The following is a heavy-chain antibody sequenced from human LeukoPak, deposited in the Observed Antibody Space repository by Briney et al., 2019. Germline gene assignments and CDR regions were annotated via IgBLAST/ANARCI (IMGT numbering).Heavy chain of an antibody. V-gene: IGHV1-2*02. CDR2: INPNSGGT. Sequence: ASVTVSCKASGYTFTGYYMHWVRQAPGQGLEWMGWINPNSGGTNYAQKFQGRVTMTRDTSNSTAYMELSRLRSDDTAVFLCARDRPGAGDYPHAEYFQHWGQGTLVTVSS. CDR3: ARDRPGAGDYPHAEYFQH. CDR1: GYTFTGYY. D-gene: IGHD3-10*01. J-gene: IGHJ1*01.